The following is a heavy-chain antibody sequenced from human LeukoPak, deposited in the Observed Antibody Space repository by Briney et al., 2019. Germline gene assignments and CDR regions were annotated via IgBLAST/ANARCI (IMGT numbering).Heavy chain of an antibody. D-gene: IGHD5-18*01. CDR3: ARDTAMVRLDY. CDR1: GYTFTSYG. J-gene: IGHJ4*02. Sequence: APVKVSCKASGYTFTSYGISWVRQAPGQGLEWMGWISAYNGNTNYAQKLQGRVTMTTDTSTSTAYMELRSLRSGDTAVYYCARDTAMVRLDYWGQGTLVTVSS. V-gene: IGHV1-18*01. CDR2: ISAYNGNT.